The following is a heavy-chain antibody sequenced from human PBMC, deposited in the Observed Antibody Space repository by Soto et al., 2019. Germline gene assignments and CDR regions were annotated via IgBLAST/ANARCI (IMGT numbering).Heavy chain of an antibody. CDR2: IIPIFGTA. Sequence: QVQLVQSGAEVKKPGSSVKVSCKASGGTFSSYAISWVRQAPGQGLEWMGGIIPIFGTANYAQKFQGRVTITADESTSTAYMELSSLRAEDTAVYYGARGGPYCTNGVCYSSPFDYWGQGTLVTVS. CDR3: ARGGPYCTNGVCYSSPFDY. CDR1: GGTFSSYA. D-gene: IGHD2-8*01. J-gene: IGHJ4*02. V-gene: IGHV1-69*01.